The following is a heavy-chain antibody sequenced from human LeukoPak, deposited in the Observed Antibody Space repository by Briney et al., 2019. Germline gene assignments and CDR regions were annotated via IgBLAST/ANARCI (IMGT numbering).Heavy chain of an antibody. CDR2: ISSSGGST. D-gene: IGHD3-3*01. J-gene: IGHJ6*03. CDR1: GFTFSIYA. CDR3: ARDRAPLRFSSMDV. V-gene: IGHV3-64*01. Sequence: GGSLRLSCAASGFTFSIYAMYWVRQAPGKGLEHVSAISSSGGSTYYANSVKGRFIISRDNSKNTLYLQVVSLRAEDMAVYYCARDRAPLRFSSMDVWGKGTTVTVSS.